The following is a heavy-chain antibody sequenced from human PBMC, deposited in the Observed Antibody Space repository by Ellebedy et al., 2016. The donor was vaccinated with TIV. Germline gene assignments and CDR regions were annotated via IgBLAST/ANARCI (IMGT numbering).Heavy chain of an antibody. CDR1: GYTFTGYY. J-gene: IGHJ1*01. V-gene: IGHV1-46*01. D-gene: IGHD6-6*01. Sequence: ASVKVSCXASGYTFTGYYMHWVRQAPGQGLEWMGIINPSGGSTSYAQKFQGRVTMTRDTSTSTVYMELSSLRSEDTAVYYCARPKYSIAARLEYFQHWGQGTLVTVSS. CDR3: ARPKYSIAARLEYFQH. CDR2: INPSGGST.